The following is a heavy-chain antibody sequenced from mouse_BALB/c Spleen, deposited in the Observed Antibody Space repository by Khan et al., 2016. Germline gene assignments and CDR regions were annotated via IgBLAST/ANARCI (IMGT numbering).Heavy chain of an antibody. CDR2: ISYSGYT. J-gene: IGHJ3*01. CDR1: GYSITSDYA. Sequence: QLEESGPGLVKPSQSLSLTCTVTGYSITSDYAWNWIRHFPGNKLEWMGYISYSGYTTYNPSLKSRISITRDTSKNQFFLQLNSVTTEDTATYYCAKGRRKAWFAYWGQGTLVTVSA. V-gene: IGHV3-2*02. CDR3: AKGRRKAWFAY.